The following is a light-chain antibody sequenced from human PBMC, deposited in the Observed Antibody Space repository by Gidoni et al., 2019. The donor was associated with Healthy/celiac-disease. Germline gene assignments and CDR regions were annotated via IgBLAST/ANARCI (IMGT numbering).Light chain of an antibody. CDR2: RNN. J-gene: IGLJ3*02. Sequence: QSVLTQPPSASGTPGQRVTISCSGSSSNIGSNYVYWYQPLPGTAPKLLIYRNNQRPSGVPARFSGSKSGTSASLAIRGLRSEDEADYYCAAWDDSLSGWVFGGGTKLTVL. V-gene: IGLV1-47*01. CDR3: AAWDDSLSGWV. CDR1: SSNIGSNY.